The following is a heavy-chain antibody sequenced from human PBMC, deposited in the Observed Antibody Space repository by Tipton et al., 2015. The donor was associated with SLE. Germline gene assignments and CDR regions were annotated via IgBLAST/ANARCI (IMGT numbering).Heavy chain of an antibody. CDR2: INPSGGST. J-gene: IGHJ4*02. V-gene: IGHV1-46*01. Sequence: QVQLVQSGPEVKKPGASVKVSCKASGYTFTSYYMHWVRQAPGQGLEWMGIINPSGGSTSYAQKFQGRVTMTRDTSTSTVYMELSSLRSEDTAVYYCARESRGYYDSSGYFDYWGQGTLVTVSS. CDR3: ARESRGYYDSSGYFDY. D-gene: IGHD3-22*01. CDR1: GYTFTSYY.